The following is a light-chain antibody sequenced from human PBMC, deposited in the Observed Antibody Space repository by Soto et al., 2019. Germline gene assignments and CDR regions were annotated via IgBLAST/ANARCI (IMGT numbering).Light chain of an antibody. Sequence: EIVLTQSPATLSLSPGERATLSCRASQSVSSYLAWYQQKPGQAPRLLIYDASNRATGIPARFXGSGXGTXXXXXXXXLEPEDFAVYYCQQRSNWPAFGGGTKVEIK. CDR1: QSVSSY. CDR2: DAS. CDR3: QQRSNWPA. V-gene: IGKV3-11*01. J-gene: IGKJ4*01.